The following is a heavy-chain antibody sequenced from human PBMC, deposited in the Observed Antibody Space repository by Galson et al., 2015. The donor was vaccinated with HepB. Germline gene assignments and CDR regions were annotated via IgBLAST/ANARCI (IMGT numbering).Heavy chain of an antibody. D-gene: IGHD3-22*01. CDR2: LSGSGGGT. V-gene: IGHV3-23*01. J-gene: IGHJ3*01. CDR3: AKDRGYYYDGPDNAFDV. Sequence: SLRLSCAASGFTFSNFAMSWVRLAPGKGLQWVSGLSGSGGGTFYADSVKGRFTISRDNPNKMLYLQMNTLRAEDTAVYFCAKDRGYYYDGPDNAFDVWGQGTMATVSS. CDR1: GFTFSNFA.